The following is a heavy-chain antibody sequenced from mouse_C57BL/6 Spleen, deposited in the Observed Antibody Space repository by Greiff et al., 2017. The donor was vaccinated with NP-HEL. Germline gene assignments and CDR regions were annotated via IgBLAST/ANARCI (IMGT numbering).Heavy chain of an antibody. J-gene: IGHJ1*03. CDR2: ISYDGSN. CDR3: AREGVSTTVPLYFDV. D-gene: IGHD1-1*01. CDR1: GYSITSGYY. V-gene: IGHV3-6*01. Sequence: EVKLMESGPGLVKPSQSLSLTCSVTGYSITSGYYWNWIRQFPGNKLEWMGYISYDGSNNYNPSLTNRISITRDTSTNQFFLKLNSVTTEDTATYYCAREGVSTTVPLYFDVWGKGTTVTVSS.